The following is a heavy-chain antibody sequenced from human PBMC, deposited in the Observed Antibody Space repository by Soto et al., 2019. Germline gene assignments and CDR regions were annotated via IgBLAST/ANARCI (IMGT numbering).Heavy chain of an antibody. D-gene: IGHD3-9*01. Sequence: QVQLVESGGGVVQPGRSLRLSCAASGFTVSSYGMHRVRRAPGKGLEWVAVISYGGSNKYYADSVKGRFTIYRNNSKNTLDLQMNSLRAEDTAVYYCAKGEEYFDWLSNDAFDIWGQGTMVTLSS. CDR2: ISYGGSNK. V-gene: IGHV3-30*18. CDR1: GFTVSSYG. CDR3: AKGEEYFDWLSNDAFDI. J-gene: IGHJ3*02.